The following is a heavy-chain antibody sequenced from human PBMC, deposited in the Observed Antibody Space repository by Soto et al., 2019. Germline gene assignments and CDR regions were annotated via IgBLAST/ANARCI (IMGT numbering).Heavy chain of an antibody. CDR2: ISAYNGNT. CDR3: AREGGLGYCSSASCYTKSYYYYGIDV. V-gene: IGHV1-18*04. D-gene: IGHD2-2*02. Sequence: ASVKVSCKASGYTFTSYGISWVRQAPGQGLEWMAWISAYNGNTNYAKKLQGRVTMTTDTSTSTAEMELRSLRSGSTSEYYCAREGGLGYCSSASCYTKSYYYYGIDVWGQGTTGTVAS. CDR1: GYTFTSYG. J-gene: IGHJ6*02.